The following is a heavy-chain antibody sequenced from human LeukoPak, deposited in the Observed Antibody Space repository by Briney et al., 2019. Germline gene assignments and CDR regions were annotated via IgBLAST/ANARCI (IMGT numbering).Heavy chain of an antibody. CDR2: IYHSGST. CDR3: ARGVGISDY. D-gene: IGHD2-21*01. V-gene: IGHV4-59*01. Sequence: PSETLSLTCTVSGGSISSYYWRWIRQPPGKGLEWIGYIYHSGSTNYNPSLKSRFTISVYTSKNQFSLKLSSVTAADTAVYYCARGVGISDYWGQGTLVTVSS. CDR1: GGSISSYY. J-gene: IGHJ4*02.